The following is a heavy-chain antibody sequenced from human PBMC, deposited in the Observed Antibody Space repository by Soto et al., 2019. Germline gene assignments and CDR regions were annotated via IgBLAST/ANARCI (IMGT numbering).Heavy chain of an antibody. V-gene: IGHV1-18*01. D-gene: IGHD3-10*01. CDR3: ARRPALWFLDY. CDR2: ISAYNGNT. J-gene: IGHJ4*02. CDR1: GYTFTSYG. Sequence: QVQLVQYGAEVKKPGASVKVSCKASGYTFTSYGISWVRQAPGQGLEWMGWISAYNGNTKYAQKLQVRVTMTTDTSTSTAYMELSSLRSDDTAVSYCARRPALWFLDYCGQVTLVHVSA.